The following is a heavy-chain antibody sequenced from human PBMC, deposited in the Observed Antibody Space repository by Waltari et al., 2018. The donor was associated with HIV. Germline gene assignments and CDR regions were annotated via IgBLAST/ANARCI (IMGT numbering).Heavy chain of an antibody. D-gene: IGHD6-6*01. Sequence: QVQLVQSGAEVKKPGASVKVSCKASGYTFTSYAMHWVRQAPGQRLEWMGWINAGNGNTKYSQKFQGRVTITRDTSASTAYMELSSLRSEDTAVYYCARSSSSSGLAYYFDYWGQGTLVTVSS. CDR2: INAGNGNT. CDR3: ARSSSSSGLAYYFDY. CDR1: GYTFTSYA. J-gene: IGHJ4*02. V-gene: IGHV1-3*01.